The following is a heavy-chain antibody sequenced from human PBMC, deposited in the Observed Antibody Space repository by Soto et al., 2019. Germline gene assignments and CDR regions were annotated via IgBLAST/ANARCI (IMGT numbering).Heavy chain of an antibody. Sequence: EVQQLESGGGLVQPGGSLRLSCAASGFTFSSYAMNWVRQAPGKGLEWVSVISGSGGSTYYADSVKGRFTISRDNSKNTLYLQMNSLSSEDTAVYYCARRGPGAYFDDWGQGTLVTVSS. CDR2: ISGSGGST. J-gene: IGHJ4*02. CDR1: GFTFSSYA. D-gene: IGHD2-8*02. CDR3: ARRGPGAYFDD. V-gene: IGHV3-23*01.